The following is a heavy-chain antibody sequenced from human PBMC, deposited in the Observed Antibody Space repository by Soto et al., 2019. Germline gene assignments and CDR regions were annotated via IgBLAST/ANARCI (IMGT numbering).Heavy chain of an antibody. CDR1: GFTLSDHY. J-gene: IGHJ4*02. CDR2: SRHKAKSFTT. V-gene: IGHV3-72*01. CDR3: TRASTPDSQGYDY. Sequence: EVQLVESGGGLVQPGGSLRLSCAASGFTLSDHYLDWVRQAPGKGLEWVGRSRHKAKSFTTDYAAAVKGRFTISRDDSKNSLYLEMNILKSEATAVYYCTRASTPDSQGYDYWGQGTLVTVSS. D-gene: IGHD2-2*01.